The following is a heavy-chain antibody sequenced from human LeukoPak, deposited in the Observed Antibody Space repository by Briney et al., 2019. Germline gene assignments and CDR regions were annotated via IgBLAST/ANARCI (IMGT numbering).Heavy chain of an antibody. D-gene: IGHD4-23*01. CDR3: ARGDHDAGGRELPIDY. V-gene: IGHV1-46*01. Sequence: ASVKVSCKASGYTFTTYYMHWVRQAPGQGLEWMGVINPSGGSTTYAQSFQGRVTMTRDTSTSTVYMELSSLRSEDTAVYYCARGDHDAGGRELPIDYWGQGTLVTVSS. CDR1: GYTFTTYY. J-gene: IGHJ4*02. CDR2: INPSGGST.